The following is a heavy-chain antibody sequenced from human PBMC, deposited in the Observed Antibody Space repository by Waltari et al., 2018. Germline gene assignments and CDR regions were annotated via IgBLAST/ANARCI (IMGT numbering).Heavy chain of an antibody. Sequence: QVQLQESGPGLVKPSETLSLTCTVSGYSISSGYYWGWIRQPPGKGLEWIGSIYFSGSPYYNPSLKSRVTISVDTSKNQFSLKLSSVTAADTAVYYCARDPGYYDTSGYPAYFDYWGQGTLVTVSS. CDR2: IYFSGSP. CDR1: GYSISSGYY. D-gene: IGHD3-22*01. V-gene: IGHV4-38-2*02. J-gene: IGHJ4*02. CDR3: ARDPGYYDTSGYPAYFDY.